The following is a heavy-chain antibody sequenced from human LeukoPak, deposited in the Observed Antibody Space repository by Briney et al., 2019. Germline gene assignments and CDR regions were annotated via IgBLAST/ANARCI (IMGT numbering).Heavy chain of an antibody. J-gene: IGHJ4*02. CDR2: ISSSSSYI. V-gene: IGHV3-21*01. CDR3: ARGPTHTTVLGY. Sequence: GGSLRLSCAASGFTFSSYSMTWVRQAPGKGLEWVSSISSSSSYIYYADSVKGRFTISRDNAKNSLYLQMNSLRAEDTAVYYCARGPTHTTVLGYWGQGTLVTVSS. CDR1: GFTFSSYS. D-gene: IGHD3-10*01.